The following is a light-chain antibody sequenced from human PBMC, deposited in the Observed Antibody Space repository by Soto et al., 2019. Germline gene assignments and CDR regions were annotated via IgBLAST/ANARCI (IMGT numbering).Light chain of an antibody. V-gene: IGLV2-14*01. CDR1: SSDVGGYNY. CDR2: EVS. J-gene: IGLJ2*01. CDR3: SSYTSSSSVV. Sequence: QSVLTQPASVSGSPGQSITISCTGTSSDVGGYNYVSWYQQHPGKAPKLMIYEVSNRPSGVSNRFSGSKSGNTASLTISGRQAEDEAEYYCSSYTSSSSVVFGGGTKLTVL.